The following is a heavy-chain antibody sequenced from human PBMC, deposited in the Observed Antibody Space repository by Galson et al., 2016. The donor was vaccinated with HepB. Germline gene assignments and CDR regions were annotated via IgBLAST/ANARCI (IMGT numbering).Heavy chain of an antibody. CDR2: INQRESEI. J-gene: IGHJ3*02. CDR3: VRDTHYPEGDGYYRAFDI. V-gene: IGHV3-7*04. D-gene: IGHD3-22*01. CDR1: GFTFSNYW. Sequence: SLRLSCAASGFTFSNYWMNWVRQTPGKGLEWVANINQRESEINYVDSVKGRFSISRENAKNSLYLKIHSLRAEDTAVYYCVRDTHYPEGDGYYRAFDIWGQGTVVTVSS.